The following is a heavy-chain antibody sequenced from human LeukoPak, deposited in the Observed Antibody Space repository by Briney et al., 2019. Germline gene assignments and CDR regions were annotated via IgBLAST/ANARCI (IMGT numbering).Heavy chain of an antibody. D-gene: IGHD3-9*01. Sequence: PSETLSLTCTVSGGSISSSSYYWGWIRQPPGMGLEWNGSFYYSGRTYSNPSLKSRVTIRVATSKNQFSLKLSSVPAADTAVYYCASRPRKPDEYYDILTGYYISYYYAMDVWGQGTTVTVSS. V-gene: IGHV4-39*01. CDR2: FYYSGRT. CDR1: GGSISSSSYY. CDR3: ASRPRKPDEYYDILTGYYISYYYAMDV. J-gene: IGHJ6*02.